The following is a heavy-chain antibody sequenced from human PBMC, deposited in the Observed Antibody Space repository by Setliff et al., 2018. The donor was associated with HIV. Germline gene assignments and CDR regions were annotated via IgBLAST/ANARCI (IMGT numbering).Heavy chain of an antibody. Sequence: ASVKVSCKASGYTFTSYGISWVRQAPGQGLEWMGWISAYSGNTNYAQKLQGRVSMTIDTSTSTAYMGLRSLRPDDTAVYFCARDPSSGIYYDSSGQYFQNWGQGTLVTVSS. D-gene: IGHD3-22*01. CDR2: ISAYSGNT. CDR1: GYTFTSYG. CDR3: ARDPSSGIYYDSSGQYFQN. V-gene: IGHV1-18*01. J-gene: IGHJ1*01.